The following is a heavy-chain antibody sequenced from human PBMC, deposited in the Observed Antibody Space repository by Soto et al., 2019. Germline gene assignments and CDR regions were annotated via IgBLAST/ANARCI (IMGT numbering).Heavy chain of an antibody. D-gene: IGHD6-13*01. CDR1: GFTFSSYS. V-gene: IGHV3-21*01. J-gene: IGHJ5*02. CDR2: ISSSSSYI. CDR3: AREHSSSWYVWFDP. Sequence: GGSLRLSCAASGFTFSSYSMNWVRQAPGKGLEWVSSISSSSSYIYYADSVKGRFTISRDNAKNSLYLQMNSLRAEDTAVYYCAREHSSSWYVWFDPWGQGTLVTVSS.